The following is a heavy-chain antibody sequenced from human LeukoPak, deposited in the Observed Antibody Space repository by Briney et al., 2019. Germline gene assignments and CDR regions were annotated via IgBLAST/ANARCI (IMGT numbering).Heavy chain of an antibody. D-gene: IGHD3-22*01. CDR2: IVVGSGNT. CDR3: AADRYYYASSGYWGANYYYMDV. V-gene: IGHV1-58*02. J-gene: IGHJ6*03. Sequence: SVKVSCKASGFTFTSSAMQWVRQARGQRLEWIGWIVVGSGNTNYAQKFQERVTITRDMSTSTAYMELSSLRSEDTAVYYCAADRYYYASSGYWGANYYYMDVWGKGTTVTISS. CDR1: GFTFTSSA.